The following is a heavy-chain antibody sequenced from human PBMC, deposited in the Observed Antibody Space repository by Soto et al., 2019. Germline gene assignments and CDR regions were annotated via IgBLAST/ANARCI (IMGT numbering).Heavy chain of an antibody. CDR2: IWYDGSNK. Sequence: GGSLRLSCAASGFTFSSYGMHWVRQAPGKGLEWVAVIWYDGSNKYYADSVKGRFTISRDNSKNTLYLQMNSLRAEDTAVYYCARVGGSTNYYYYYGMDVWGQGTTVTVSS. CDR1: GFTFSSYG. V-gene: IGHV3-33*01. J-gene: IGHJ6*02. D-gene: IGHD2-15*01. CDR3: ARVGGSTNYYYYYGMDV.